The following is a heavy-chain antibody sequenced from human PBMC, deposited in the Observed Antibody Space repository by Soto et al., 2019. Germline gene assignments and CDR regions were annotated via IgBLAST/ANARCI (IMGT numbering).Heavy chain of an antibody. D-gene: IGHD3-22*01. CDR2: TRNKANNYIP. Sequence: EVQLVESGGGLVQPGGSLRLSCAASGFTLSDHYMDWVRQAPGKGLEWDGRTRNKANNYIPEYAASVKGRFTISRDDSKNSLYLQMNSLKTEDTVVYYCARGGSSHYDGSGYLYWGQGTLVTVSS. J-gene: IGHJ4*02. V-gene: IGHV3-72*01. CDR3: ARGGSSHYDGSGYLY. CDR1: GFTLSDHY.